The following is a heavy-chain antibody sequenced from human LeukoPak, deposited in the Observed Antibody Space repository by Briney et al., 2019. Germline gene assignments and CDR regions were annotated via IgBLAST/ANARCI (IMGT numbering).Heavy chain of an antibody. CDR3: ARSPHDYFDY. Sequence: ASVKVSCKASGYTFTGYYMHWVRQSPGQGLEWMGRINPNSGGTNYAQKFQGRVTMTRDTSISTAYMVLSRLRSDDTAVYYCARSPHDYFDYWGQGTLVTVSS. CDR1: GYTFTGYY. J-gene: IGHJ4*02. V-gene: IGHV1-2*06. CDR2: INPNSGGT.